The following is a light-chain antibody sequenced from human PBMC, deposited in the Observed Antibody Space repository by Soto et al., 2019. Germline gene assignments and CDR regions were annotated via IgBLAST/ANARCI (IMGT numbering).Light chain of an antibody. CDR3: QQRSNWPPYT. V-gene: IGKV3-11*01. Sequence: EIVLTQSPATLSLSPGERATLSCRASQSVSSYLAGYQQKPGQAPSLLIYDASNRATGIPARFSGSGSGTDFILTISGLEPEDFAVYYWQQRSNWPPYTFGQGTKLEIK. CDR2: DAS. J-gene: IGKJ2*01. CDR1: QSVSSY.